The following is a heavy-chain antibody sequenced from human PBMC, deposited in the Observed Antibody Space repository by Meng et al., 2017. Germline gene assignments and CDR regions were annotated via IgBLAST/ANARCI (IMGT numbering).Heavy chain of an antibody. J-gene: IGHJ4*02. CDR2: ISSSSTI. Sequence: GESLKISCAASGFTFSDYYMNWVRQAPGKGLEWVSSISSSSTIYYADSVKGRFTISRDNAKNSLYLQMNSLRAEDTAVYYCAKDRIAVAGTYYFDYWGQGTLVTVSS. CDR3: AKDRIAVAGTYYFDY. D-gene: IGHD6-19*01. CDR1: GFTFSDYY. V-gene: IGHV3-69-1*01.